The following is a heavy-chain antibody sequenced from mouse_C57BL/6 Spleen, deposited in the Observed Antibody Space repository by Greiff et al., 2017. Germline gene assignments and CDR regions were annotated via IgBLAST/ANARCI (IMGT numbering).Heavy chain of an antibody. J-gene: IGHJ4*01. Sequence: EVMLVESGGGLVKPGGSLKLSCAASGFTFSSYAMSWVRQTPEKRLEWVATISDGGSYTYYPDNVKGRFTISRDNAKNNLYLQMSHLKSEDTAMYYCARERLLRGGYYAMDYWGQGTSVTVSS. V-gene: IGHV5-4*01. CDR1: GFTFSSYA. CDR3: ARERLLRGGYYAMDY. D-gene: IGHD1-1*01. CDR2: ISDGGSYT.